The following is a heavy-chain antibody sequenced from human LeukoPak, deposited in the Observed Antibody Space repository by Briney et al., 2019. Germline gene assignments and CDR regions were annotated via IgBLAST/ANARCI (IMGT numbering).Heavy chain of an antibody. CDR2: ISSGSDTI. V-gene: IGHV3-11*04. Sequence: GGSLRLSCAGSGFTFSDFYLSWIRQAPGKGLEWVSYISSGSDTIYYADSVKGRFTVSRDNAKKTLYLQMNSLRAEDTAVYYCAREGHWNDVPGVYNWFDPWGQGTLVTVSS. D-gene: IGHD1-1*01. CDR1: GFTFSDFY. CDR3: AREGHWNDVPGVYNWFDP. J-gene: IGHJ5*02.